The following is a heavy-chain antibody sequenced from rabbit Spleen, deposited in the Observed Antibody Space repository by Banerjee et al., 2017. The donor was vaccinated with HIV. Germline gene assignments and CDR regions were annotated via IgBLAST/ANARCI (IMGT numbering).Heavy chain of an antibody. CDR2: IDPVFGIT. J-gene: IGHJ6*01. CDR3: ARDGAGGSYFAL. CDR1: GFSFSSSDY. V-gene: IGHV1S45*01. D-gene: IGHD8-1*01. Sequence: QEQLVESGGDLVKPGASLTLTCTASGFSFSSSDYMCWVRQAPGKGLEWIGYIDPVFGITYYANWVNGRFSISRENAQNTAFLQMTSLTAADTATYFCARDGAGGSYFALWGPGTLVTVS.